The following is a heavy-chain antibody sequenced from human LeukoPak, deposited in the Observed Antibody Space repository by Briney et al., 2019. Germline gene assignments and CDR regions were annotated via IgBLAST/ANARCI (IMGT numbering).Heavy chain of an antibody. CDR2: INHSGST. J-gene: IGHJ6*02. Sequence: NPSETLSLTCTVSGGSISSYYWRWIRQPPGKGLEWIGEINHSGSTNYNPSLKSRVTISVDTSKNQFSLKLSSVTAADTAVYYCASVAHSDYYYGMDVWGQGTTVTVSS. CDR3: ASVAHSDYYYGMDV. V-gene: IGHV4-34*01. D-gene: IGHD5-12*01. CDR1: GGSISSYY.